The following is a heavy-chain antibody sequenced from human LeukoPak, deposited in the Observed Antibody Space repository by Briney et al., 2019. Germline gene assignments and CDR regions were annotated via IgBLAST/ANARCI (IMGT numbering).Heavy chain of an antibody. J-gene: IGHJ6*02. CDR1: GYTFTGYY. V-gene: IGHV1-2*02. Sequence: ASVKVSCKASGYTFTGYYMHWVRQAPGQGLEWMGWINPNSGGTNYAQKFQGRVTMTRDTSISTAYMELSRLRSDDTAVYYCARDGGYYYYYGMDVWGQGTTVTVSS. CDR2: INPNSGGT. D-gene: IGHD3-10*01. CDR3: ARDGGYYYYYGMDV.